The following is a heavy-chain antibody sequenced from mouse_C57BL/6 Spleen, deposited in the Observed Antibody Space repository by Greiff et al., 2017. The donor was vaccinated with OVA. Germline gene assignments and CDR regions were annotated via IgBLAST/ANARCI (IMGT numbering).Heavy chain of an antibody. V-gene: IGHV3-6*01. J-gene: IGHJ2*01. Sequence: ESGRGLVKPSQSLSLTCSVTGYSITSGYYWNWIRQFPGNKLEWMGYISYDGSNNYNPSLKNRISITRDTSKNQFFLKLNSVTTEDTATYYCARGVASWSNFFDYWGQGTTLTVSS. CDR2: ISYDGSN. D-gene: IGHD1-3*01. CDR1: GYSITSGYY. CDR3: ARGVASWSNFFDY.